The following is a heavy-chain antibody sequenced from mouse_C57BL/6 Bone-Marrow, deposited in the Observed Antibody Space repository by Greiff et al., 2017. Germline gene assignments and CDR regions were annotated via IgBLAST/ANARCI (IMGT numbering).Heavy chain of an antibody. J-gene: IGHJ3*01. D-gene: IGHD2-2*01. CDR2: IHPNSGST. V-gene: IGHV1-64*01. CDR3: ARWGLRRAFAY. CDR1: GYTFTSYW. Sequence: VQLQQPGAELVKPGASVKLSCKASGYTFTSYWMHWVKQRPGQGLEWIGMIHPNSGSTNYNEKFKSKATLTVDKSSSTAYMQLSGLTSEDSAVYYCARWGLRRAFAYWGQGTLVTVSA.